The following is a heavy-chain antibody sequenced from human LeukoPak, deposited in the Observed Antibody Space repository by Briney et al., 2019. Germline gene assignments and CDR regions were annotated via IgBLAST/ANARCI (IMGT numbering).Heavy chain of an antibody. CDR1: GFIFSSYW. CDR2: IKQDGSEK. D-gene: IGHD3-3*01. Sequence: GSLRLSCAASGFIFSSYWMSWVRQAPGKGLEWVANIKQDGSEKYYVDSVKGRFTISRDNAKNSLYLQMNSLRAEDTAVYYCARDRVTIFGVVLDAFDIWGQGTMVSVSS. J-gene: IGHJ3*02. CDR3: ARDRVTIFGVVLDAFDI. V-gene: IGHV3-7*01.